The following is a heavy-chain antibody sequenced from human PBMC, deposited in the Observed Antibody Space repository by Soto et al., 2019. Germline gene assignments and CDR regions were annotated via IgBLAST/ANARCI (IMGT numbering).Heavy chain of an antibody. CDR1: GFTFSGYW. D-gene: IGHD2-15*01. CDR2: INSDGSST. CDR3: ARDGYCSGGSCYSGY. Sequence: EVQLVESGGGLVQPGGSLRLSCAASGFTFSGYWMHWVRQAPGKGLVWVSRINSDGSSTSYADSVKGRFTISRDNAKNTLYLQMNSLRAEDTAVYYCARDGYCSGGSCYSGYWGQGTLVTVSS. J-gene: IGHJ4*02. V-gene: IGHV3-74*01.